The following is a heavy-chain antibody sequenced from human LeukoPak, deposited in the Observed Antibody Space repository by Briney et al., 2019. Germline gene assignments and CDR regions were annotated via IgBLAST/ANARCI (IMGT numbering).Heavy chain of an antibody. J-gene: IGHJ4*02. D-gene: IGHD6-6*01. CDR2: IKQDGTEK. Sequence: GGSLRLSCAASGFTFSTYLMSWVRQAPGKGLEWVANIKQDGTEKYYVDSVKGRFTISRDNAKNSLYLQMNSLRAEDTAVYYCARSGGSSSLGYWGQGTLVTVSS. CDR1: GFTFSTYL. V-gene: IGHV3-7*01. CDR3: ARSGGSSSLGY.